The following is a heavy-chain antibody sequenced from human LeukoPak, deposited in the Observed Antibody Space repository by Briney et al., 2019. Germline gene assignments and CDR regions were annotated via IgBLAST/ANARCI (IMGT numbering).Heavy chain of an antibody. D-gene: IGHD5-24*01. J-gene: IGHJ4*02. Sequence: ASVKVSCTASGYTFTSYDINWVRQATGQGLEWMGWMNPNSGNTGYAQKFQGRVTMTRNTSISTAYMELSSLRSEDTAVYYCAREDGYNYGSFDYWGQGTLVTVSS. CDR1: GYTFTSYD. CDR3: AREDGYNYGSFDY. V-gene: IGHV1-8*01. CDR2: MNPNSGNT.